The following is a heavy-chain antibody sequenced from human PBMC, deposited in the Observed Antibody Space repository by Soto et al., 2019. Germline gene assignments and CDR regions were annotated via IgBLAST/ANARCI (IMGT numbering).Heavy chain of an antibody. Sequence: AGGSLRLSCAASGFTFSSYAMSWVRQAPGKGLEWVSAISGSGGSTYYADSVKGRFTISRDNSKNTLYLQMNSLRAEDTAVYYCAKAPDYYGSGSPSSDYWGQGTLVTVSS. CDR1: GFTFSSYA. V-gene: IGHV3-23*01. D-gene: IGHD3-10*01. J-gene: IGHJ4*02. CDR3: AKAPDYYGSGSPSSDY. CDR2: ISGSGGST.